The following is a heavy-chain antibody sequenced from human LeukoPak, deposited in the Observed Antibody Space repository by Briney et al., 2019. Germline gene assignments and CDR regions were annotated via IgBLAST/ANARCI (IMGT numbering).Heavy chain of an antibody. CDR3: ARGLGYYYDSSGYPLDYGMDV. CDR2: INPNSGGT. J-gene: IGHJ6*02. CDR1: GYTFTGYY. V-gene: IGHV1-2*02. Sequence: ASVKVSCKASGYTFTGYYMHWVRQAPGQGLEWMGWINPNSGGTNYAQRFQGRVTMTRDTSISTAYMELSSLRSEDTAVYYCARGLGYYYDSSGYPLDYGMDVWGQGTTVTVSS. D-gene: IGHD3-22*01.